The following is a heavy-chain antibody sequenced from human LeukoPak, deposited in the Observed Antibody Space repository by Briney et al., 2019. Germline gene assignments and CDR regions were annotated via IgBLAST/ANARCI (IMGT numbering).Heavy chain of an antibody. CDR3: ARDLYCSGGSCDDY. J-gene: IGHJ4*02. V-gene: IGHV3-66*01. CDR1: GFTVSSNY. Sequence: GGSLRLSCAASGFTVSSNYMSWVRQAPGKGLEWVSVIYSGGSTYYADSVKGRFTISGDNSKNTLYLQMNSLRAEDTAVYYCARDLYCSGGSCDDYWGQGTLVTVSS. CDR2: IYSGGST. D-gene: IGHD2-15*01.